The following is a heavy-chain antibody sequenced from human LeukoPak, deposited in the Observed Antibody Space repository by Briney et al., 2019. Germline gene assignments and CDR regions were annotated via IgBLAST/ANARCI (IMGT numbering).Heavy chain of an antibody. D-gene: IGHD1-1*01. CDR3: ARETTGTILGDAFDI. V-gene: IGHV3-7*01. Sequence: GGSLRLSCAASGFTFSSYWMGWVRQAPGKGLEWVANIKQDGSEKYYVDSVKGRFTISRDNAKNSLYLQMNSLRAEDTAVYYCARETTGTILGDAFDIWGQGTMVTVSS. J-gene: IGHJ3*02. CDR2: IKQDGSEK. CDR1: GFTFSSYW.